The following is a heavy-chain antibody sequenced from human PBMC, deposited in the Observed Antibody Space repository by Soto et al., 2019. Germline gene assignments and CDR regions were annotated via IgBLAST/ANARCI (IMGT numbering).Heavy chain of an antibody. D-gene: IGHD3-22*01. CDR1: GGSISSGGYS. CDR2: IYHSGST. Sequence: SETLSLTCAVSGGSISSGGYSWSWIRQPPGKGLEWIGYIYHSGSTYYNPSLKSRVTISVDRSKNQFSLKLSSVAAADTAVYYCARLYYYDSSGDGFDPWGQGTLVTVSS. V-gene: IGHV4-30-2*01. CDR3: ARLYYYDSSGDGFDP. J-gene: IGHJ5*02.